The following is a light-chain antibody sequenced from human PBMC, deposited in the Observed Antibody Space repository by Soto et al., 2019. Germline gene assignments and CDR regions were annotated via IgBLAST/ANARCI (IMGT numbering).Light chain of an antibody. Sequence: IQMTQSPSSXXAXLXXXXTITCRASQSISRYLNWYQQNPGKAPKLLIYAASSLQSGVPSRFSGSGSGTDFTFTISSLQPEDFATYSCQQTYSTPWTFGQGTMV. CDR3: QQTYSTPWT. V-gene: IGKV1-39*01. CDR2: AAS. CDR1: QSISRY. J-gene: IGKJ1*01.